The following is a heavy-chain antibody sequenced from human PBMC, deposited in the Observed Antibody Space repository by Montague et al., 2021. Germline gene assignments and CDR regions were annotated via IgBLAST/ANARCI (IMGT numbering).Heavy chain of an antibody. D-gene: IGHD3-3*01. CDR2: MKSSGAS. V-gene: IGHV4-34*01. CDR1: GASFKAYY. J-gene: IGHJ4*02. CDR3: MGWSGFESGDF. Sequence: SETLSLTCAVYGASFKAYYWSWIRQPPGKGLEWIGEMKSSGASNYSPSLTSRVTISVDIPKKQFSLNLRSMTAADTAMYYCMGWSGFESGDFWGQGTQVIV.